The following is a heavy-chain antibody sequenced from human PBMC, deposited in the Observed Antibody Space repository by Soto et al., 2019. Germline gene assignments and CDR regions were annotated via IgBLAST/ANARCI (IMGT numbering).Heavy chain of an antibody. J-gene: IGHJ3*02. V-gene: IGHV3-53*01. D-gene: IGHD2-15*01. CDR1: GFTVSSNY. Sequence: PGGSLRLSCAASGFTVSSNYMSWVRQAPGKGLEWVSVIYSGDSTYYADSVKGRFTISRDNPKNTLYLQMNSLRAEDTAVYYCARGGGTGLDDAFDIWGQGTMVTVSS. CDR3: ARGGGTGLDDAFDI. CDR2: IYSGDST.